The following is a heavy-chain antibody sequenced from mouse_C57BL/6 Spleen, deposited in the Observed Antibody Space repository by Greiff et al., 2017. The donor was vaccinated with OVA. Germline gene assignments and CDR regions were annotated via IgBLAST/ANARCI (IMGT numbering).Heavy chain of an antibody. Sequence: EVKVEESGGGLVKPGGSLKLSCAASGFTFSSYAMSWVRQTPEKRLEWVATISDGGSYTYYPDNVKGRFTISRDNAKNNLYLQMSHLKSEDTAMYYCARELVWFAYWGQGTLVTVSA. V-gene: IGHV5-4*01. J-gene: IGHJ3*01. CDR3: ARELVWFAY. CDR2: ISDGGSYT. CDR1: GFTFSSYA. D-gene: IGHD4-1*01.